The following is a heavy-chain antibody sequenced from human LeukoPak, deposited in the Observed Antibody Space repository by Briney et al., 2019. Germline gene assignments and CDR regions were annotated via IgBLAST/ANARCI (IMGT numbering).Heavy chain of an antibody. D-gene: IGHD6-19*01. Sequence: GEALKISCKGSGYSFTSYWIGGGRQMAGKGLGWVGIIYPGDSGTRYSPSFQGQVTISADKSISTAYLQWSSLKASDTAMYYCARRGSSGWYFDYWGQGTLVTVSS. CDR1: GYSFTSYW. J-gene: IGHJ4*02. V-gene: IGHV5-51*01. CDR3: ARRGSSGWYFDY. CDR2: IYPGDSGT.